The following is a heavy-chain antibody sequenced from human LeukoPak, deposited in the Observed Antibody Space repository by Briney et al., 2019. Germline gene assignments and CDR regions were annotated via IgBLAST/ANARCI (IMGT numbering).Heavy chain of an antibody. CDR1: GGSISSYY. CDR3: ARVESGWLLKF. V-gene: IGHV4-59*01. D-gene: IGHD6-19*01. Sequence: PSETLSLTCTVSGGSISSYYWSWIRRPPGKGLEWIGYIYYSGSTNYNPSLKSRVTISVDTSKNQFSLKLSSVTAADTALYYCARVESGWLLKFWGQGTLVTVSS. CDR2: IYYSGST. J-gene: IGHJ4*02.